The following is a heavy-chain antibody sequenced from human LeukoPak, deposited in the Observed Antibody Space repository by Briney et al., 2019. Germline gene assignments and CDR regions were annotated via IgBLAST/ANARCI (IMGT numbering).Heavy chain of an antibody. J-gene: IGHJ4*02. V-gene: IGHV1-18*01. Sequence: ASVKVSCKASGYTFASYDISWVRQAPGQGLGWMGWISSYNGNTNYAQKLQGRVSMTTDTSTSTAYLELMSLRSGDTAVYYCASGGGIDYWGQGTLVTVSS. CDR3: ASGGGIDY. CDR2: ISSYNGNT. D-gene: IGHD1-26*01. CDR1: GYTFASYD.